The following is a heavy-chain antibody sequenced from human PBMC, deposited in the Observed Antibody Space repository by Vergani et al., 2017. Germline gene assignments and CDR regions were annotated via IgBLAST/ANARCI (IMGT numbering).Heavy chain of an antibody. CDR1: GFTFSSYW. D-gene: IGHD4-17*01. Sequence: EVQLVESGGGLVQPGGSLRLSCAASGFTFSSYWMSWVRQAPGKGLEWVANIKQDGSETYYVDSVKGRFTISRDNAKNSLYLQMNSLRAEATAVYYCARDGETTVTTSCDYGGEGTLVSGSS. J-gene: IGHJ4*02. V-gene: IGHV3-7*03. CDR3: ARDGETTVTTSCDY. CDR2: IKQDGSET.